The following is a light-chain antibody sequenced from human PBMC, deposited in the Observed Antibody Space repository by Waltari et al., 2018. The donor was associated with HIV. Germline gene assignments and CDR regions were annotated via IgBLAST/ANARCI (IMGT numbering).Light chain of an antibody. J-gene: IGLJ2*01. CDR1: NIGSKY. CDR3: NARDSSGNRVL. CDR2: GKN. Sequence: SYELTQHPAVSVASGQTVTITCEGNNIGSKYARWYQQKPGQAPVLVLYGKNNRPSGTPDRFSGSSPGNTASLTITGAQAEDEADYYCNARDSSGNRVLFGGGTKLTVL. V-gene: IGLV3-19*01.